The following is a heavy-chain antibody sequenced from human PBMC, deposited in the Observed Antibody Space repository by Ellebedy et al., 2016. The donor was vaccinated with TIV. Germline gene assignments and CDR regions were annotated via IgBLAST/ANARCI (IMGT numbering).Heavy chain of an antibody. CDR2: ISGSGGST. CDR3: ARGGHDYGDPRVDY. CDR1: GFTFSSYA. D-gene: IGHD4-17*01. V-gene: IGHV3-23*01. J-gene: IGHJ4*02. Sequence: GESLKISCAASGFTFSSYAMSWVRQAPGKGLEWVSAISGSGGSTYYADSVKCRFTISRDNAKNSLYLQMNSLRAEDTAVYYCARGGHDYGDPRVDYWGQGTLVTVSS.